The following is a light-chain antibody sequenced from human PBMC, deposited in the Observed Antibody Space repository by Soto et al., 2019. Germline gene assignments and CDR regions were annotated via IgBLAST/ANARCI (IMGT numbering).Light chain of an antibody. CDR3: QQYRNSPLLT. CDR1: QSLTSVY. CDR2: GAS. V-gene: IGKV3-20*01. J-gene: IGKJ4*01. Sequence: EIVLTQSPGTLSLSPGERATLSCRASQSLTSVYLAGYQQKPGQAPRLLMYGASSRAPGTPDRFSASVSGIDFTLTISSLEPEDFAVYYCQQYRNSPLLTFGGGTKVEIK.